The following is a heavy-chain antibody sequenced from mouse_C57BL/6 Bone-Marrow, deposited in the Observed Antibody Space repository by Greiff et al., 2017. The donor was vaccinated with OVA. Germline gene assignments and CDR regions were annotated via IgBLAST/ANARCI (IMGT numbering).Heavy chain of an antibody. CDR1: GFTFSSYA. V-gene: IGHV5-4*01. Sequence: EVQLVESGGGLVKPGGSLKLSCAASGFTFSSYAMSWVRQTPEKRLEWVATISDGGSYTYYPDNVKGRFTISRDNAKNNLYLQMSHLKSEDTAMYYCAREREVDYDYARDYWGQGTSVTVSS. CDR3: AREREVDYDYARDY. CDR2: ISDGGSYT. J-gene: IGHJ4*01. D-gene: IGHD2-4*01.